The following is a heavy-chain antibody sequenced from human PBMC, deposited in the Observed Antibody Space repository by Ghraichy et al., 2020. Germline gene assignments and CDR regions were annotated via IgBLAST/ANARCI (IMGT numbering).Heavy chain of an antibody. CDR2: ISYDGSNK. Sequence: SLRLSCAASGFTFSSYAMHWVRQAPGKGLEWVAVISYDGSNKYYADSVKGRFTISRDNSKNTLYLQMNSLRAEDTAVYYCAREFLSYDAFDIWGQGTMVTVSS. CDR3: AREFLSYDAFDI. V-gene: IGHV3-30*04. J-gene: IGHJ3*02. CDR1: GFTFSSYA. D-gene: IGHD1-26*01.